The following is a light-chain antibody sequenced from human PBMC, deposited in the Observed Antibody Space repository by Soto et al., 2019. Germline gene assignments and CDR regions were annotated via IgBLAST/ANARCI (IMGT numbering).Light chain of an antibody. CDR3: QHCNRYPWA. J-gene: IGKJ1*01. CDR2: KAS. Sequence: MPMRQSPSTVSDCGGVRVGIARPVSQSISSWLAWYQQKPGKAPKLLINKASSLESGVPSRFSGSGSGTEITLTISSLQPDDVATYYCQHCNRYPWAFGQGTKVDIK. V-gene: IGKV1-5*03. CDR1: QSISSW.